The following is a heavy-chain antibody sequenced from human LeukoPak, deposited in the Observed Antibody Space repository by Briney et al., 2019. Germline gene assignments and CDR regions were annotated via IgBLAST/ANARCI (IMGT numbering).Heavy chain of an antibody. CDR2: ISSSGSTI. D-gene: IGHD2-2*01. V-gene: IGHV3-48*03. CDR1: GFTFSSYE. CDR3: ARRYCSSTSCLLDY. J-gene: IGHJ4*02. Sequence: GGSLRLSCAASGFTFSSYEMNWVRQAPGRGLEWVSYISSSGSTIYYADSVKGRFNISRDNAKNSLYLQMNSLRGEDTAVYYCARRYCSSTSCLLDYWGQGTLVTVSS.